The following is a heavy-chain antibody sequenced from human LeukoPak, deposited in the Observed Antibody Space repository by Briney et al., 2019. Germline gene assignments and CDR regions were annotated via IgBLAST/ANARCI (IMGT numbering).Heavy chain of an antibody. Sequence: GGSLRLSCAASGFTFSSYGMHWVRQAPGKGLEWVAIISYDGSNKFYADSMKGRFTISRDNSKNTLCLQMNSLRAEDTAVYYCARGYRRMTMVIVAKRAGFFDLWGRGTLVTVSS. CDR2: ISYDGSNK. CDR3: ARGYRRMTMVIVAKRAGFFDL. V-gene: IGHV3-30*03. J-gene: IGHJ2*01. D-gene: IGHD3-22*01. CDR1: GFTFSSYG.